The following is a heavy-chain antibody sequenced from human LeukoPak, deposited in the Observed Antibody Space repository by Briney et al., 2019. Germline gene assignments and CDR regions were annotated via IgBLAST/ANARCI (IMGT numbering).Heavy chain of an antibody. V-gene: IGHV3-49*03. D-gene: IGHD3-22*01. Sequence: GGSLRLPCTASGFTFGDYAMSWFRQAPGKGLEWVGFIRSKAYGGTTEYAASVKGRFTISGDDSKSIAYLQMNSLKTEDTAVYYCTSSGYYPPFDYWGQGTLVTVSS. J-gene: IGHJ4*02. CDR3: TSSGYYPPFDY. CDR1: GFTFGDYA. CDR2: IRSKAYGGTT.